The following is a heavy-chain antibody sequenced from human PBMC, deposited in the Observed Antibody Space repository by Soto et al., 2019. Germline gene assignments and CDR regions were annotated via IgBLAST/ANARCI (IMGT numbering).Heavy chain of an antibody. V-gene: IGHV3-23*01. CDR3: ARGCSTGKGNPPDF. CDR2: ISGRGGSP. D-gene: IGHD2-8*02. Sequence: GGSMRLSCAASGFTFSSFAISWVRQAPGKGLDWVSAISGRGGSPYSADSVKGRFTISRDKSKDTMYLQMNGLRAEDTAVYYWARGCSTGKGNPPDFWGQGSMVTVSS. J-gene: IGHJ4*02. CDR1: GFTFSSFA.